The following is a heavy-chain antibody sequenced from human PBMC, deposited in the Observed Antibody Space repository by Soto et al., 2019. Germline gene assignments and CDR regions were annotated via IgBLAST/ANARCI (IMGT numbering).Heavy chain of an antibody. CDR3: ARAGKIFGVVLHYFDC. CDR2: ISGSGGST. D-gene: IGHD3-3*01. CDR1: GFTFSSYA. J-gene: IGHJ4*02. Sequence: WGSLRLSCAASGFTFSSYAMSLLRQAPGKGLEWVSAISGSGGSTYYADSVKCRFTISRDNSKNTLYLRMNSLRAEDTAVYYCARAGKIFGVVLHYFDCWGKGSLVTICS. V-gene: IGHV3-23*01.